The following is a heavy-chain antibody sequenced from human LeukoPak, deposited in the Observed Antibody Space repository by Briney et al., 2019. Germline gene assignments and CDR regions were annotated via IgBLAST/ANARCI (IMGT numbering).Heavy chain of an antibody. CDR2: IYYSGST. Sequence: SETLSLTCTVSGGSISSYYWSWIRQPPGKGLDWIGYIYYSGSTNYNPSLKSRVTISVDTSKNQFSLKLSSVTAADTAVYYCARPVGGVIVNYYYFDYWGQGTLVTVSS. D-gene: IGHD3-16*02. V-gene: IGHV4-59*08. J-gene: IGHJ4*02. CDR3: ARPVGGVIVNYYYFDY. CDR1: GGSISSYY.